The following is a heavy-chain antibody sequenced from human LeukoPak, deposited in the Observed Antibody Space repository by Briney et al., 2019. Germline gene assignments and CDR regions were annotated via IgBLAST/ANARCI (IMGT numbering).Heavy chain of an antibody. CDR1: GYRFTSYW. CDR3: AIGGKSTTSCYRCFDY. Sequence: GESLKISCKGSGYRFTSYWIGWVRQMPGKGLEWMGLIYPDDSDTRYSPSFQGQVSISADKSISTAYLQWSSLKASDTAMYYCAIGGKSTTSCYRCFDYWGQGTLVTVSS. J-gene: IGHJ4*02. CDR2: IYPDDSDT. D-gene: IGHD2-2*02. V-gene: IGHV5-51*01.